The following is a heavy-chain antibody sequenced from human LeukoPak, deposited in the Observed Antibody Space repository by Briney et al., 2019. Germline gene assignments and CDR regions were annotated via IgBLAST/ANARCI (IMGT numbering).Heavy chain of an antibody. J-gene: IGHJ6*02. D-gene: IGHD4-23*01. CDR3: ARDRWTTVVTQTYYYYGMDV. CDR1: GFTVSSNY. CDR2: IYSGGST. Sequence: GGSLRLSCAASGFTVSSNYMSWVRQAPGKGLEWVSVIYSGGSTYYADSVKGRFTISRDNSKNTLYLQMNSLRAEDTAVYYCARDRWTTVVTQTYYYYGMDVWGQGTTVTVSS. V-gene: IGHV3-66*01.